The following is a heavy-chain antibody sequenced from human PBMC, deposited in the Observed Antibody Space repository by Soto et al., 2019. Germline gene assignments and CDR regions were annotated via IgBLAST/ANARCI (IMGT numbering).Heavy chain of an antibody. V-gene: IGHV4-31*03. D-gene: IGHD1-1*01. CDR3: ATRVGYYYGMDV. CDR2: IYYSGST. CDR1: GGSISSGGYY. J-gene: IGHJ6*02. Sequence: SETLSLTCTVSGGSISSGGYYWSWIRQHPGKGLEWIGYIYYSGSTYYNPSLKSRVTISVDTSKNQVSLKLSSVTAADTAVYYCATRVGYYYGMDVWGQGTTVTVSS.